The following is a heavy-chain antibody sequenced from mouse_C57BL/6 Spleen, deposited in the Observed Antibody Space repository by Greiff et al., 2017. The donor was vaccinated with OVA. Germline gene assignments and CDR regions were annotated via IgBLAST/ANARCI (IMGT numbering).Heavy chain of an antibody. V-gene: IGHV1-80*01. CDR2: IYPGDGDT. CDR1: GYAFSSYW. D-gene: IGHD2-5*01. Sequence: VQLQQSGAELVKPGASVKISCKASGYAFSSYWMNWVKQRPGKGLEWIGQIYPGDGDTNYNGKFKGKATLTADKSSSTAYMQLSSLTSEDSAVYFCARDDYSNYVKFAYWGQGTLVTVSA. J-gene: IGHJ3*01. CDR3: ARDDYSNYVKFAY.